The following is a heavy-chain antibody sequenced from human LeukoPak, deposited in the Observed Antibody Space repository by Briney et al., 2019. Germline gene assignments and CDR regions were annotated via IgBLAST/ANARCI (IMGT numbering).Heavy chain of an antibody. Sequence: SETLSLTCTVSGGSISSSGYYWGWIRQPPGKGLEWIGSIYYSGSTYYNPSLKSRVTISVDTSKNQFSLKLSSVTAANTAVYYCARGPYYYMDVWGKGTTVTVSS. V-gene: IGHV4-39*07. J-gene: IGHJ6*03. CDR2: IYYSGST. CDR3: ARGPYYYMDV. CDR1: GGSISSSGYY.